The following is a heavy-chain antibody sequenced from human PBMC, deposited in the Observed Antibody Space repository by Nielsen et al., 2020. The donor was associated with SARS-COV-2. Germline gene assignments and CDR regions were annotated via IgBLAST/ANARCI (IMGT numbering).Heavy chain of an antibody. J-gene: IGHJ4*02. D-gene: IGHD2-15*01. CDR1: EFTFRNYD. Sequence: GESLKISCAASEFTFRNYDMRWVRQVTGKGLEWVATIGTGVDTYYPDSVKGRFTISRENAKNSLYLQMNSLRVDDTAVYYCARGFHGGFDYWGQGTLVTVSS. V-gene: IGHV3-13*01. CDR3: ARGFHGGFDY. CDR2: IGTGVDT.